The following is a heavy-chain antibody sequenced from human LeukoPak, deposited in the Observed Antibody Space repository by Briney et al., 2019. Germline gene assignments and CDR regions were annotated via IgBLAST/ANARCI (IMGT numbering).Heavy chain of an antibody. CDR3: ARALYGSGSYYPFDY. CDR2: ISSSSSYI. CDR1: GFTFSSYS. D-gene: IGHD3-10*01. V-gene: IGHV3-21*01. J-gene: IGHJ4*02. Sequence: GGSLRLSCAASGFTFSSYSMNWVRQAPGKGLEWVSSISSSSSYIYYADSVKGRFTISRDNAKNSLYLQMNSLRAEDTAVYYCARALYGSGSYYPFDYWGQGTLVTVSS.